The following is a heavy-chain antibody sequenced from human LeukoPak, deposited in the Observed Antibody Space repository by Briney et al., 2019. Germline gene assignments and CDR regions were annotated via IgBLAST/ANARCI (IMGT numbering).Heavy chain of an antibody. CDR3: ALEYSSSSREAFDI. J-gene: IGHJ3*02. D-gene: IGHD6-6*01. CDR1: SGSISSSSYY. Sequence: SETLSLTCTVSSGSISSSSYYWGWIRQPPGKGLEWIGSIYYSGSTYYNPSLKSRVTISVDTSKNQFSLKLSSVTAADTAVYYCALEYSSSSREAFDIWGQGTMVTVSS. V-gene: IGHV4-39*07. CDR2: IYYSGST.